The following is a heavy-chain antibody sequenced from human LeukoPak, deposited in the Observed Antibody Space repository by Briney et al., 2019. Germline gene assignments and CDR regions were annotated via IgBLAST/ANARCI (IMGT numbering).Heavy chain of an antibody. CDR1: GFTFSNYW. CDR3: ARAGYSYADY. CDR2: IKEDGSDK. V-gene: IGHV3-7*01. J-gene: IGHJ4*02. Sequence: GESLRLSCVVSGFTFSNYWMSWVRQAPGKGLEWVASIKEDGSDKYYVDSVKGRFTISRDNAKNSLYLQMNSLRAEDTAVYYCARAGYSYADYWGQGTLVTVSS. D-gene: IGHD5-18*01.